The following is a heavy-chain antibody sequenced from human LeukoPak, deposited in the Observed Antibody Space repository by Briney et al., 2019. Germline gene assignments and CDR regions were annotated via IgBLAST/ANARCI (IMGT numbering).Heavy chain of an antibody. CDR2: INSDGNST. J-gene: IGHJ4*02. CDR1: GFTFSTSA. D-gene: IGHD4-11*01. Sequence: GGSLRLSCVVSGFTFSTSAMSWVRQAPGKGLVWVSRINSDGNSTSYADSVKGRFTISRDNAKNTLFLRMNSLRAEDTAVYYCARGDYYSNFVYWGQGTLVTVSS. CDR3: ARGDYYSNFVY. V-gene: IGHV3-74*01.